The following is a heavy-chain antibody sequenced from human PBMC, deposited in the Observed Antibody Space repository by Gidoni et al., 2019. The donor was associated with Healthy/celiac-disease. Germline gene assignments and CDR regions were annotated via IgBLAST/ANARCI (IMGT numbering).Heavy chain of an antibody. CDR3: ARDRGAAPQPLYYYGMDV. CDR1: GGSISSGGYY. D-gene: IGHD3-10*01. J-gene: IGHJ6*02. Sequence: QVQLQESGPGLWKPSQTLSLTCTLSGGSISSGGYYWSWIRQHPAKGLEWIGYIYYIGSTYHNPSLKSRVTISVDTSKNQFSLKLSSVTAADTAVYYCARDRGAAPQPLYYYGMDVWGQGTTVTVSS. V-gene: IGHV4-31*03. CDR2: IYYIGST.